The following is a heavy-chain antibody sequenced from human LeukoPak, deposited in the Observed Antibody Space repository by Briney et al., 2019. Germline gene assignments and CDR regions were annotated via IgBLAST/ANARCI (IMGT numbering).Heavy chain of an antibody. Sequence: PSETLSLTCTVSGASISSGSYFWSWVRQPAGKALEWIGRFHTSGGTNYHPSLESRVTISVDTSKNQFSHELASVTAADPAVFFCAGPVFGMTYNWFEPWGQGTLVTVPP. CDR1: GASISSGSYF. CDR2: FHTSGGT. CDR3: AGPVFGMTYNWFEP. J-gene: IGHJ5*02. D-gene: IGHD3-3*01. V-gene: IGHV4-61*02.